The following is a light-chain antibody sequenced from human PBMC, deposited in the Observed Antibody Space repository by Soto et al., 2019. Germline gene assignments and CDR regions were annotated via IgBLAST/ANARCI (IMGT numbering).Light chain of an antibody. Sequence: QSVLTQPASVSGSPGQSITISCTGTSSDVGGYNFVSWYQQHPGKVPKLVIYEVRNRPSGISNRFSGSKSGNTASLTISGLQAEDEADYYCSSFTSSNPRWVFGGGTKLTVL. CDR2: EVR. J-gene: IGLJ3*02. V-gene: IGLV2-14*01. CDR1: SSDVGGYNF. CDR3: SSFTSSNPRWV.